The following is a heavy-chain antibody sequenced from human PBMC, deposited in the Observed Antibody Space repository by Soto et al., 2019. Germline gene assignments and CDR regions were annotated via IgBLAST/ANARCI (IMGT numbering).Heavy chain of an antibody. CDR3: AKGSYYEFWSGYSKYYYGMEV. CDR2: ISASGGTT. CDR1: GFTFINYA. D-gene: IGHD3-3*01. J-gene: IGHJ6*02. Sequence: GGSLRLSCAASGFTFINYAMSWVLRAPGRGLEWVSGISASGGTTFYADSVKGRFTISRDNSKNTLYLQMNSLRAEDTAVYYCAKGSYYEFWSGYSKYYYGMEVWGQGTTFTAP. V-gene: IGHV3-23*01.